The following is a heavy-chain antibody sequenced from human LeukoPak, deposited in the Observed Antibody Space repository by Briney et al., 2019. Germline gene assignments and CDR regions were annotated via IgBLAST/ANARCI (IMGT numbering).Heavy chain of an antibody. V-gene: IGHV4-59*01. CDR2: IYYSGST. J-gene: IGHJ4*02. CDR3: ASIANYYGSGSYYKN. D-gene: IGHD3-10*01. CDR1: GGSITSYY. Sequence: PSETLSLTCTVSGGSITSYYWSWIRQPPGKGLEWIGNIYYSGSTNYNPSLKSRVTISIDTSKNQFYLKLSSVTAADTAVYYCASIANYYGSGSYYKNWGQGTLVT.